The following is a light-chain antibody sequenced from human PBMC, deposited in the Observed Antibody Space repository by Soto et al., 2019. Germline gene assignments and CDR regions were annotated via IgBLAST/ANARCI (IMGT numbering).Light chain of an antibody. J-gene: IGKJ1*01. Sequence: DIQMTPSPSTLSASIGDSVTITCRASESIRSWVAWYQQTPGKAPKILINKASELEGGVPPRFSGSGSGTEFTRTISSLQPDDFATYYCQQYFRHATFGQGTKVDIK. CDR3: QQYFRHAT. CDR1: ESIRSW. CDR2: KAS. V-gene: IGKV1-5*03.